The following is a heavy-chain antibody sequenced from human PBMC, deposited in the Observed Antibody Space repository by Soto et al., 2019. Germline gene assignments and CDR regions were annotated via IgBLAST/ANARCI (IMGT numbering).Heavy chain of an antibody. J-gene: IGHJ5*02. D-gene: IGHD4-17*01. CDR2: SNPSDGTT. CDR3: SRDRRYGDPAP. Sequence: ASVKVSCKASGYTLSSYFMHWVRQAPGQGLEWMGVSNPSDGTTNYAQKFRGRVIMTRDTSTSTVYMDLSSLKFEDTAMYYCSRDRRYGDPAPWGQGTLASVSS. V-gene: IGHV1-46*01. CDR1: GYTLSSYF.